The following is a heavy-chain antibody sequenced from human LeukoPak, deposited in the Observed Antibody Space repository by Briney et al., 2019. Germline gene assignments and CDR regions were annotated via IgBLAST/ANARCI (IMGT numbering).Heavy chain of an antibody. CDR1: GYTFTSYY. Sequence: ASVKVSCKASGYTFTSYYMHWVRQAPGQGLEWMGIINPSGGSTSYAQKFQGRVTMTRDMSTSTVYMELSSLRSEDTAVYYCARDRKVLRFLEWLTGGLYYWGQGTLVTVAS. J-gene: IGHJ4*02. D-gene: IGHD3-3*01. CDR3: ARDRKVLRFLEWLTGGLYY. V-gene: IGHV1-46*01. CDR2: INPSGGST.